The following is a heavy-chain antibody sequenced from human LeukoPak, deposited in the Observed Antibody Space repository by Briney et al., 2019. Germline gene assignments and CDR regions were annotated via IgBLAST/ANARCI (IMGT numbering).Heavy chain of an antibody. CDR1: GGSISNNY. Sequence: PSETLSLTCTVSGGSISNNYWSWIRQPAGMGLEWIGRNYTTGGTNYNPSLKSRLTMSLDTSKNQFSLRLSSVTAADTAVYYCARVGTYFEYWGQGTLVTVSS. J-gene: IGHJ4*02. V-gene: IGHV4-4*07. D-gene: IGHD1-14*01. CDR3: ARVGTYFEY. CDR2: NYTTGGT.